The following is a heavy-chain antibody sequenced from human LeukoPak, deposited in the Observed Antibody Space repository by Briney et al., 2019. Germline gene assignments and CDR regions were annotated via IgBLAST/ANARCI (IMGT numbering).Heavy chain of an antibody. V-gene: IGHV3-13*01. J-gene: IGHJ3*02. D-gene: IGHD6-13*01. CDR3: SRGGAPAGYAYDI. Sequence: PGGSLRLSCAPSGFTFRNFDLHWVRQAPGEGLEWVSAIGTAGDTYYPDSVKGRFTISRDNAKNSFYLQMNNLRVGDTAVYYCSRGGAPAGYAYDIWGHGTVVTVSS. CDR2: IGTAGDT. CDR1: GFTFRNFD.